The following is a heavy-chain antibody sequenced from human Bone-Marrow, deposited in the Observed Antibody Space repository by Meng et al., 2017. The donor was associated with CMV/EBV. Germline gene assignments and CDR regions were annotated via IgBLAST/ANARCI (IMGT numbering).Heavy chain of an antibody. Sequence: GESLKISCAASGFTVSSNYMSWIRQAPGKGLEWLSYISSSGGTIYYADSVKGRFTISRDNARNSLYLQMNILRAEDTAVYYCASHRYSSSWYYFDHWGQGTLVTVSS. V-gene: IGHV3-11*01. CDR1: GFTVSSNY. D-gene: IGHD6-13*01. CDR2: ISSSGGTI. J-gene: IGHJ4*02. CDR3: ASHRYSSSWYYFDH.